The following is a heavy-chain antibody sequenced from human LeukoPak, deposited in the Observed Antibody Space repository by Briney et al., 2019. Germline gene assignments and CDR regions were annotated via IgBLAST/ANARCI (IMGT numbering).Heavy chain of an antibody. V-gene: IGHV4-30-4*08. D-gene: IGHD3-3*01. CDR3: ASHRAGRFYFDY. Sequence: PSQTLSLTCTVSGGSISSGDYYWSWIRQPPGKGLEWIGYIYYSGSTYYNPSLKSRVTISVDRSKNQLSLKLSSVTAADTAVYYCASHRAGRFYFDYWGQGTLVTVSS. J-gene: IGHJ4*02. CDR2: IYYSGST. CDR1: GGSISSGDYY.